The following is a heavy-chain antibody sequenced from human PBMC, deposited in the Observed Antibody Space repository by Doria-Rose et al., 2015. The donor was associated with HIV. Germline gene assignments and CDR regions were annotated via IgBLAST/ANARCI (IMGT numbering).Heavy chain of an antibody. Sequence: FTFSSYWMHWVRQVPGKGLVWMSRINSDGSSTAYADFVKGRFTISRDNAKNTLYLQMNSPRAEDTAVYYCARARDGYNQTRVFDYWGQGTLATVSS. CDR2: INSDGSST. CDR1: FTFSSYW. V-gene: IGHV3-74*01. D-gene: IGHD5-12*01. CDR3: ARARDGYNQTRVFDY. J-gene: IGHJ4*02.